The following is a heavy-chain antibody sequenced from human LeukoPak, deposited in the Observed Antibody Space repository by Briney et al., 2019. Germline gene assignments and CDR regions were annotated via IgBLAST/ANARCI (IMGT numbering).Heavy chain of an antibody. CDR1: GFTLSTYA. CDR3: ARDPILSGYDF. Sequence: GGSLRLSCAASGFTLSTYAMSWVRPTQGKGLEWVAATSSSDAGTYHGVSGRGRFSISRDHSKNSLYLQMNSLRADAPAVYYCARDPILSGYDFWGQGTLVTVSS. CDR2: TSSSDAGT. J-gene: IGHJ4*02. D-gene: IGHD5-12*01. V-gene: IGHV3-23*01.